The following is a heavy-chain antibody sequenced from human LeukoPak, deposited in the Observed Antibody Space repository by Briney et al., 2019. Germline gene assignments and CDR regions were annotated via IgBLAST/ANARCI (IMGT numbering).Heavy chain of an antibody. CDR2: IYYSGST. Sequence: KPSETLSLTCTVSGGSISNYYWSWIRQPPGKGLEWIGHIYYSGSTNYNPSLKSRVTISVDTSKNQFSLKLSSVTAADTAVYYCARVGKPYYDFWSGYGNWFDPWGQGTRVTVSS. CDR1: GGSISNYY. D-gene: IGHD3-3*01. V-gene: IGHV4-59*01. CDR3: ARVGKPYYDFWSGYGNWFDP. J-gene: IGHJ5*02.